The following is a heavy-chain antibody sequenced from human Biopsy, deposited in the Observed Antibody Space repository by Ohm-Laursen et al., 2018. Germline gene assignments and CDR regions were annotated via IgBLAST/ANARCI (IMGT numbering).Heavy chain of an antibody. CDR3: VRGRSPATY. Sequence: ETLSLTCAVSGGSISSFYWTWIRQPPGKGLEWIGYMYYSGSTKYSPSLKNRVTVSFDTSRNQFSLKLTSMTPADTAVYYCVRGRSPATYWGQGALVIVSS. J-gene: IGHJ4*02. D-gene: IGHD3-16*01. CDR1: GGSISSFY. CDR2: MYYSGST. V-gene: IGHV4-59*01.